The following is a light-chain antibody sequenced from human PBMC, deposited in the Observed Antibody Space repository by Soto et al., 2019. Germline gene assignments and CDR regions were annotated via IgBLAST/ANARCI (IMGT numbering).Light chain of an antibody. CDR3: SLYTSSSTYV. CDR2: EVS. V-gene: IGLV2-14*01. J-gene: IGLJ1*01. Sequence: QSALTQPASVSGSPGQSITISCTGTSSDVGGYIYVSWYQQHPGKAPKLMIYEVSNRPSGVSNRFSGSKSGNTASLTISGLQAEDEADYYCSLYTSSSTYVFGTGTKVTVL. CDR1: SSDVGGYIY.